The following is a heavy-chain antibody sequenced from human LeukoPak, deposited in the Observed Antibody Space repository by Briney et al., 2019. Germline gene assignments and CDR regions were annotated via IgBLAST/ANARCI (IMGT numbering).Heavy chain of an antibody. D-gene: IGHD3-9*01. CDR1: GFTFGDYA. CDR3: TRDLTTFDY. J-gene: IGHJ4*02. CDR2: IRSKAYGGTT. V-gene: IGHV3-49*04. Sequence: QSGGSLGLSCTASGFTFGDYAMSWVRQAPGKGLEWVGFIRSKAYGGTTEYAASVKGRFTISRDDSKSIAYLQMNSLKTEDTAVYYCTRDLTTFDYWGQGTLVTVSS.